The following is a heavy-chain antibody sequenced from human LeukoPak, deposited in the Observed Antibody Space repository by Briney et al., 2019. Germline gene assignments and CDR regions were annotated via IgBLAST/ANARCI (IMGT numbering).Heavy chain of an antibody. D-gene: IGHD3-16*01. J-gene: IGHJ4*02. CDR2: MNPNSGNT. CDR3: ARVADWGSGPYYFDY. CDR1: GYTFTSYD. Sequence: ASVKVSFKASGYTFTSYDINWVRQATGQGLEWLGWMNPNSGNTGYAQKFQGRVSMTRNTSISTAYMELSNLRSEDTAVYYCARVADWGSGPYYFDYWGQGTLVTVSS. V-gene: IGHV1-8*01.